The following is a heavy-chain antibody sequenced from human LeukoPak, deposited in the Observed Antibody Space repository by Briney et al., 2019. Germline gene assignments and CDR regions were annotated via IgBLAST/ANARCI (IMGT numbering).Heavy chain of an antibody. CDR3: ARDLGQYYDTSDNWFDP. J-gene: IGHJ5*02. V-gene: IGHV3-21*01. CDR2: VSSSSEYI. D-gene: IGHD3-22*01. CDR1: GFTFSTYT. Sequence: GGSLRLSCAASGFTFSTYTMNWVRQAPGKGLEWVSSVSSSSEYIYYADSVKGRFTISRDNAKNSLYLQMNSLRAEDTAVYYCARDLGQYYDTSDNWFDPWGQGTLVTVSS.